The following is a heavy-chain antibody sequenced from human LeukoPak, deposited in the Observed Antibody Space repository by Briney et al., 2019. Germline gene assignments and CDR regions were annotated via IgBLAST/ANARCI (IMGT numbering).Heavy chain of an antibody. D-gene: IGHD1-26*01. CDR3: ARWELLRNAFDI. CDR2: INPNSGGT. J-gene: IGHJ3*02. Sequence: ASVKVSCKASGYTSTAYFIHWVRQAPGQGLEWMGWINPNSGGTNYAQKFQGRVTMTRDTSINTAYMELSRLRSDDTAVYYCARWELLRNAFDIWGQGTMVTVSS. V-gene: IGHV1-2*02. CDR1: GYTSTAYF.